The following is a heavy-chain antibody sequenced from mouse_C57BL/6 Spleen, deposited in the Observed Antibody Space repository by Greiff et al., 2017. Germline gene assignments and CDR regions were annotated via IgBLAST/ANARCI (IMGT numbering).Heavy chain of an antibody. J-gene: IGHJ4*01. CDR1: GYTFPDYN. V-gene: IGHV1-22*01. Sequence: VQLQQSGPELVKPGASVKMSCKASGYTFPDYNMHWLKQSHGKSLEWIGYINPNNGGTSYNQKFKGKATLTVNKASSTAYMELRSLTSEDYAVYYCAREISRPYYYAMDYWGQGTSVTVSS. CDR2: INPNNGGT. CDR3: AREISRPYYYAMDY.